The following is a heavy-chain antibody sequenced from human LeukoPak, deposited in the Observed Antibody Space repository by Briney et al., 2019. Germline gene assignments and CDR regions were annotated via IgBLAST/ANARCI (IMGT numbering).Heavy chain of an antibody. V-gene: IGHV4-59*01. D-gene: IGHD2-2*02. CDR3: ARGYQLLYYSLYNWFDP. CDR1: GGSISSYY. J-gene: IGHJ5*02. Sequence: SETLSLTCTVSGGSISSYYWSWIRQPPGKGLEWIGHIYYSGSTNYNPSLKSRVTISVDTSKNQFSLKLSSVTAADTAVYYCARGYQLLYYSLYNWFDPWGQGTLVTVSS. CDR2: IYYSGST.